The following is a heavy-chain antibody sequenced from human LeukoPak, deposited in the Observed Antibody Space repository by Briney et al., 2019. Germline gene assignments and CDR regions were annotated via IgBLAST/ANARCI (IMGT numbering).Heavy chain of an antibody. CDR2: IYYSGST. J-gene: IGHJ4*02. CDR3: ARHCSSTSCLYYFDY. D-gene: IGHD2-2*01. V-gene: IGHV4-59*08. CDR1: GGSISSYY. Sequence: PSETLSLTCTVSGGSISSYYWSWIRQPPGKGLEWIGYIYYSGSTNYNPSLKSRVTISVDTSKNQFSLKLSSVTAADTAVYYCARHCSSTSCLYYFDYWGQGTLVTVSS.